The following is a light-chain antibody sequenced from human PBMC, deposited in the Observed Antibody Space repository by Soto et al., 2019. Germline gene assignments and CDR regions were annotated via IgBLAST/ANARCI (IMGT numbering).Light chain of an antibody. CDR3: QQYNSWPLT. J-gene: IGKJ4*01. Sequence: IQMTQSPSTLSASVPDRVSITCRASQSVSSWLAWYQQKPGKAPKLLIYDASGLESGVPSRFSGSGSGTEFTLTISSLQPDDFAVYYCQQYNSWPLTFGGGTKVDI. V-gene: IGKV1-5*01. CDR2: DAS. CDR1: QSVSSW.